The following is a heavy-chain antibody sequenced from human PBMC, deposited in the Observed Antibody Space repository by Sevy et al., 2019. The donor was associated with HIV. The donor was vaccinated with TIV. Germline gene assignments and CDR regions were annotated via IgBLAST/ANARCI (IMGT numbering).Heavy chain of an antibody. CDR3: ARAPSGSQGPGQYFHH. J-gene: IGHJ1*01. CDR1: GYTFINYH. CDR2: ITPNNGDT. V-gene: IGHV1-18*01. Sequence: KVSCKASGYTFINYHITWVRQDPGEGLEWMGRITPNNGDTNYAQRLQGRVTMTTDTSTSTVYMELRSLRSDDTAVYYCARAPSGSQGPGQYFHHWGQGTLVTVSS. D-gene: IGHD1-26*01.